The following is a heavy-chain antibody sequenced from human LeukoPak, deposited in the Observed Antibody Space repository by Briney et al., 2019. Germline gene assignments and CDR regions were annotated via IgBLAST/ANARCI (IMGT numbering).Heavy chain of an antibody. Sequence: GQSMRPSCHPYAFTLADYATHWVRQAPEKGLEWDSGTSWNSGSIGYADSGKGRFTISRDNAKNSLYLQMNSLRAEDTALYYCAKTPRIRGYSGYDDPAVWYFDLWGRGTLVTVSS. CDR1: AFTLADYA. CDR3: AKTPRIRGYSGYDDPAVWYFDL. J-gene: IGHJ2*01. V-gene: IGHV3-9*01. D-gene: IGHD5-12*01. CDR2: TSWNSGSI.